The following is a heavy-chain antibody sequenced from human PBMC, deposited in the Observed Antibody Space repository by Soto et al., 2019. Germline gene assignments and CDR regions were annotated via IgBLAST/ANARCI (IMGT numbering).Heavy chain of an antibody. CDR1: GYTLPELS. J-gene: IGHJ4*02. Sequence: ASVKVSCKVFGYTLPELSMHWVRRAPGEGLEWMGGFDPEDGETIYAQKFQGSVTMTEDTSTDTAYMELSSLRSEDTAVYYCATRQGGHYYYWGQGTLVTVSS. V-gene: IGHV1-24*01. CDR2: FDPEDGET. CDR3: ATRQGGHYYY. D-gene: IGHD3-10*01.